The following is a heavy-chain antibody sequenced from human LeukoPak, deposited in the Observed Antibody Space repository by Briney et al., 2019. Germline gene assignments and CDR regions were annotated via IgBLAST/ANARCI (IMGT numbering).Heavy chain of an antibody. CDR2: ISSSSSTK. Sequence: GGSLRLSCAASGFTFSSYAMSWIRQAPGKGLEWVSYISSSSSTKYYADSVKGRFTISRDNAKNSLYLQMNSLRDEDTAVYYCARDVVPSYYGSSGYYFDYWGQGTLVTVSS. J-gene: IGHJ4*02. V-gene: IGHV3-48*02. CDR1: GFTFSSYA. CDR3: ARDVVPSYYGSSGYYFDY. D-gene: IGHD3-22*01.